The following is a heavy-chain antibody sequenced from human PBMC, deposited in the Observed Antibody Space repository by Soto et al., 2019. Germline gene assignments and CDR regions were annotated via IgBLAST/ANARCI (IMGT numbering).Heavy chain of an antibody. CDR2: IYINGST. J-gene: IGHJ6*02. V-gene: IGHV3-53*01. CDR3: SGDPSGYDEGDWYHGVDV. Sequence: GGSLRLSCAASGFSVSSNYMSWVRQAPGEGLEWVAIIYINGSTDYADSVQGRFSVSRDIYKNTLFLQMNNLRAEDTAVYFCSGDPSGYDEGDWYHGVDVWGQGTTVTV. CDR1: GFSVSSNY. D-gene: IGHD5-12*01.